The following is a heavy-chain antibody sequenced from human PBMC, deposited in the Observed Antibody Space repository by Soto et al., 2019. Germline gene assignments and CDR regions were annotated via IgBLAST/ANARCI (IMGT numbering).Heavy chain of an antibody. CDR3: AGEMTTVTIFDY. D-gene: IGHD4-17*01. Sequence: SETLSLTCTVSGGSISSSSYYWGWIRQPPGKGLEWIGSIYYSGSTYYNPSLKSRVTISVDTSKNQFSLKLSSVTAADTAVYYCAGEMTTVTIFDYWGQGTLVTVSS. V-gene: IGHV4-39*01. J-gene: IGHJ4*02. CDR1: GGSISSSSYY. CDR2: IYYSGST.